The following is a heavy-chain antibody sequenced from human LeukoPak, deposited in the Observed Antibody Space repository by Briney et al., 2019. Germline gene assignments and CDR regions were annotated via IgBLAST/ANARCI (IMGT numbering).Heavy chain of an antibody. CDR2: ISGSGGST. CDR3: AKEGDSYGDYVSSYYYMDV. V-gene: IGHV3-23*01. J-gene: IGHJ6*03. D-gene: IGHD4-17*01. CDR1: GFTFSSYA. Sequence: GGSLRLSCAASGFTFSSYAMSWVRQAPGKGLEWVSAISGSGGSTYYADSVKGRFTISRDNSKNTLYLQMNSLRAEDTAVYYCAKEGDSYGDYVSSYYYMDVWGKGTTVTVSS.